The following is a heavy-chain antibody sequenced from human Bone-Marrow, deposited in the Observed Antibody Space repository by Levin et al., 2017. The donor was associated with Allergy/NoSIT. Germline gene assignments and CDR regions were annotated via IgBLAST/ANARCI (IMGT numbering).Heavy chain of an antibody. V-gene: IGHV5-51*01. Sequence: KVSRKGSGYDFTSYWIGWVRQMPGKGLEWMGIIYPDDSDTRYSPSFQGQVTISADKSINTAYLQWSSLRASDTAIYYCAKVGVLAAARFAPWGPGTPVTVSS. CDR1: GYDFTSYW. CDR3: AKVGVLAAARFAP. D-gene: IGHD2-15*01. CDR2: IYPDDSDT. J-gene: IGHJ5*02.